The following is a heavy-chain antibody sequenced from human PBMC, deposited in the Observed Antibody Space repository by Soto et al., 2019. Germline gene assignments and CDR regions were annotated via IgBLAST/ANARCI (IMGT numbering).Heavy chain of an antibody. CDR1: GFTFSSYA. CDR3: AKGSGYIYGYSYY. Sequence: GGSLRLSCVASGFTFSSYAMSWVRQAPGKGLEWVSAISDSGGRTYYADSVRGRFTISRDNSKNTLYLQMNSLRAEDTAIYFCAKGSGYIYGYSYYWGQGTLVTVSS. J-gene: IGHJ4*02. D-gene: IGHD5-18*01. V-gene: IGHV3-23*01. CDR2: ISDSGGRT.